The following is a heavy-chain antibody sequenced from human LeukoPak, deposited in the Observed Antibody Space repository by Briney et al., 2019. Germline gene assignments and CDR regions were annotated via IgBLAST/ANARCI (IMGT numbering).Heavy chain of an antibody. CDR3: ARGHYGLDY. Sequence: GGSLRLSCAASGSTFSNHWMSWVRQAPGKGLEWVASINPDGSEKYYVDSVKGRSTISRDNAKNSMYLQMNSLRAEDTAMYYCARGHYGLDYWGQGTLVTVSS. CDR1: GSTFSNHW. V-gene: IGHV3-7*01. J-gene: IGHJ4*02. D-gene: IGHD4-17*01. CDR2: INPDGSEK.